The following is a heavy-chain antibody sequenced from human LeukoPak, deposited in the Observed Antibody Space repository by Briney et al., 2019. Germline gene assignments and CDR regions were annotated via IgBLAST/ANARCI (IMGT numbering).Heavy chain of an antibody. Sequence: ASVKVSCKASGYTFTSYGISWVRQAPGQGLEWMGWISGYNDNTNYAQKVQGRVTMTTDTSTSTAYMELRSLRSDDTAVYYCARVGYCSGGSCGMDVWGKGTTVTVSS. CDR3: ARVGYCSGGSCGMDV. J-gene: IGHJ6*04. D-gene: IGHD2-15*01. CDR1: GYTFTSYG. V-gene: IGHV1-18*01. CDR2: ISGYNDNT.